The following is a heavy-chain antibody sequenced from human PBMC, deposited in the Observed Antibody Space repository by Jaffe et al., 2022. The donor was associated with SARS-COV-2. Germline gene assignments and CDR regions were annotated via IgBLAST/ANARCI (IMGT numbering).Heavy chain of an antibody. CDR1: GFSLSTSGMC. CDR2: IDWDDDK. Sequence: QVTLRESGPALVKPTQTLTLTCTFSGFSLSTSGMCVSWIRQPPGKALEWLALIDWDDDKYYSTSLKTRLTISKDTSKNQVVLTMTNMDPVDTATYYCARTLSEGRDFWSGYYHYYYYGMDVWGQGTTVTVSS. J-gene: IGHJ6*02. V-gene: IGHV2-70*01. CDR3: ARTLSEGRDFWSGYYHYYYYGMDV. D-gene: IGHD3-3*01.